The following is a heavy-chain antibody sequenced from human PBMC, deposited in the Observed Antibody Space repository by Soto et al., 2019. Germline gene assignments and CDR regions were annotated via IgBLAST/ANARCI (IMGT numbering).Heavy chain of an antibody. J-gene: IGHJ5*02. V-gene: IGHV3-23*01. Sequence: GGSLRLSCATSGFTFSSYAMSWVRQAPGKGLEWVSVISAGGGSTYYVDSVKGRLTISRDNSNNTLYLQMNSLRAEDTAIYYCAKYFWSVGSSRWFDPWGQGTLVTVSS. CDR3: AKYFWSVGSSRWFDP. CDR1: GFTFSSYA. CDR2: ISAGGGST. D-gene: IGHD1-26*01.